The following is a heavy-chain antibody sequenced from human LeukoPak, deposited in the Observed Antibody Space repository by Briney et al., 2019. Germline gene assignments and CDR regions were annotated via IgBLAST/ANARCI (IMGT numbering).Heavy chain of an antibody. Sequence: GGSLRLSCAASGFTFSSYAMHWVRQAPGKGLEWLSYITSSSVTMYNTDSVKGRFTISRDSAKNSVYLQMSSLRAEDTAMYYCARDGATTGPHWWFDLWGRGTLVTVSS. V-gene: IGHV3-48*04. D-gene: IGHD1-1*01. CDR1: GFTFSSYA. J-gene: IGHJ2*01. CDR3: ARDGATTGPHWWFDL. CDR2: ITSSSVTM.